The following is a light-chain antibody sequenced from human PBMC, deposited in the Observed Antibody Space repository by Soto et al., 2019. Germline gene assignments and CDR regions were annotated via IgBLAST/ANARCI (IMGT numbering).Light chain of an antibody. J-gene: IGKJ3*01. V-gene: IGKV3-20*01. CDR1: QSVTRNF. Sequence: EVVLTQSPDTLSLSPGESATLSCRASQSVTRNFLAWYQQRPGQAPRLLIYGASIRATGIQDRFSGRGSGTDFTLTIMRLEPEDFAIYYCHEYGRSFCAGTKVDVK. CDR2: GAS. CDR3: HEYGRS.